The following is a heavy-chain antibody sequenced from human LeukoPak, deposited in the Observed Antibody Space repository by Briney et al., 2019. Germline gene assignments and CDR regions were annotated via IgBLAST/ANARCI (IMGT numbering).Heavy chain of an antibody. CDR1: GFTFSSYS. D-gene: IGHD6-13*01. CDR2: ISSSSSYI. V-gene: IGHV3-21*01. J-gene: IGHJ5*02. CDR3: ARHERYSSSWYPERNNWFDP. Sequence: GGSLRLSCAASGFTFSSYSMNWVRQAPGKGLEWVSSISSSSSYIYYADSVKGRFTISRDNAKNSLYLQMNSLRAEDTAVYYCARHERYSSSWYPERNNWFDPWGQGTLVTVSS.